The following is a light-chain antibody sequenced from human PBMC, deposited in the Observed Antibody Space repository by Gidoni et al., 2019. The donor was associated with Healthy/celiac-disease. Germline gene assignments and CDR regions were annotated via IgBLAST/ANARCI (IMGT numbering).Light chain of an antibody. J-gene: IGKJ1*01. CDR1: QSVSSSY. CDR2: GAS. Sequence: EIVLTQSRATLSLPPWVRATLSCRTSQSVSSSYLAWYQQKTGQAPRLLIYGASSRVTVIPVRFRGSGSRTDFTLTISSLEPEDFAVYFCQQYGSSPRTFVSATKVAI. V-gene: IGKV3-20*01. CDR3: QQYGSSPRT.